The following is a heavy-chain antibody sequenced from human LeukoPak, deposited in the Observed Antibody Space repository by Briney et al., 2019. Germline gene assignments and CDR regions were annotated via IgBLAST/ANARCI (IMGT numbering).Heavy chain of an antibody. CDR3: AAAGSYGDYRD. CDR1: GFTFSSYA. V-gene: IGHV3-23*01. D-gene: IGHD4-17*01. CDR2: ISGSGGST. Sequence: GGSLRLSCAASGFTFSSYAMSWVRLAPGKGLEWVSAISGSGGSTYYADSVKGRFTISRDNSKNTLYLQMNSLRAEDTAVYYCAAAGSYGDYRDWGQGTLVTVSS. J-gene: IGHJ4*02.